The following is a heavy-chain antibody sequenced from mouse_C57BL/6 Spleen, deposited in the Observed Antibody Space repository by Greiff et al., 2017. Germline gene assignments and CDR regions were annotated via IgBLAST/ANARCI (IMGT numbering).Heavy chain of an antibody. V-gene: IGHV1-66*01. Sequence: QVQLQQSGPELVKPGASVKISCKASGYSFTSYYIHWVKQRPGQGLEWIGWIYPGSGNTKYNEKFKGKATLTADTSSSTAYMQLSSLTSEDSAVYYCARRDYDYGFDYWGQGTTLTVSS. CDR1: GYSFTSYY. CDR2: IYPGSGNT. D-gene: IGHD2-4*01. CDR3: ARRDYDYGFDY. J-gene: IGHJ2*01.